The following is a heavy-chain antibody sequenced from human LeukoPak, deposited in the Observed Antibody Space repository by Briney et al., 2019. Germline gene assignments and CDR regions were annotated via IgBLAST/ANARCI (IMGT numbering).Heavy chain of an antibody. CDR1: GGTFSSYA. CDR3: ARAVHSSSWGGFDY. V-gene: IGHV1-69*06. Sequence: GASVKVSCKASGGTFSSYAISWVRQAPGQGLEWMGGIIPIFGTANYAQKFQGRVTITADKSTSTAYMELSSLRSEDTAVYYCARAVHSSSWGGFDYWGQGTLVTVSS. D-gene: IGHD6-13*01. J-gene: IGHJ4*02. CDR2: IIPIFGTA.